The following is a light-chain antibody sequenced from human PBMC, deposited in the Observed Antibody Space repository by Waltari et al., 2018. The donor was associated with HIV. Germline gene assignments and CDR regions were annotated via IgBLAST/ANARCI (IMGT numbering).Light chain of an antibody. J-gene: IGLJ1*01. CDR1: SSDIGRYNL. CDR2: DVI. Sequence: QSALTQPASVSGSPGQSITISCPGTSSDIGRYNLVSWYQHHPGKAPKLMIHDVIRRPSGVSSRFSGSKSGNTASLTISGLQAEDEADYYCCSYAGRSTYVFGTGTKVTVL. V-gene: IGLV2-23*02. CDR3: CSYAGRSTYV.